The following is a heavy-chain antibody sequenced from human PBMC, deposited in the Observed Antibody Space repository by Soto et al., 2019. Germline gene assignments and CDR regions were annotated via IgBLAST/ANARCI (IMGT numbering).Heavy chain of an antibody. CDR2: INPNSGGT. J-gene: IGHJ5*02. Sequence: ASVKVSCKASGYTFTGYYMHWVRQAPGQGLEWMGWINPNSGGTNYAQKLQGRVTMTRDTSISTAYMELSRLRSDDTAVYYCARTRPVLLWFGEPPRRSHPEFDPWGQGTLVTVSS. V-gene: IGHV1-2*02. CDR1: GYTFTGYY. D-gene: IGHD3-10*01. CDR3: ARTRPVLLWFGEPPRRSHPEFDP.